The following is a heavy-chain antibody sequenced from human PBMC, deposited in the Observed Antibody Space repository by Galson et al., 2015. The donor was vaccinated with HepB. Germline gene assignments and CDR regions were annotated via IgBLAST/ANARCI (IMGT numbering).Heavy chain of an antibody. CDR3: AGTRGYTSYDVSYNYGMDV. CDR1: GFTLSAYS. CDR2: ISTDSKYT. Sequence: SLRLSCAASGFTLSAYSMNWVRQAPGKGLEWVSSISTDSKYTYYADSLRGRLTISRDNAKNSVSLEMNSLRVEDTAVYYCAGTRGYTSYDVSYNYGMDVWGQGTTVTVSS. J-gene: IGHJ6*02. D-gene: IGHD5-12*01. V-gene: IGHV3-21*01.